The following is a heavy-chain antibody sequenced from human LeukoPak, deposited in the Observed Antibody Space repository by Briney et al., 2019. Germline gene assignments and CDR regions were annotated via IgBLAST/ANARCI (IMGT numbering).Heavy chain of an antibody. D-gene: IGHD2-15*01. CDR2: IYYSGST. CDR3: ARAGVAATQYYYYYYMDV. J-gene: IGHJ6*03. CDR1: GGSISSSSYY. Sequence: SETLSLTCTVSGGSISSSSYYWGWIRQPPGKGLEWIGSIYYSGSTYYNPSLKSRVTISVDTSKNQFSLKLSSVTAADTAVYYCARAGVAATQYYYYYYMDVWGKGTTVTVSS. V-gene: IGHV4-39*07.